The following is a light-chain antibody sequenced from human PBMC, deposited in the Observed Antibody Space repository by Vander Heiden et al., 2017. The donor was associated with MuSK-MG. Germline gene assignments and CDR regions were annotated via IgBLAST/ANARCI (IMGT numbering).Light chain of an antibody. Sequence: SRLGSSSHIGTSNLSWYQQLPGPAPRLLIYGNNQRPSGVPDRFSGSKSGTSASLAISGLQSEDEADYYCAAWDDSLNGWVFGGGTKLTVL. CDR3: AAWDDSLNGWV. J-gene: IGLJ3*02. CDR1: SSHIGTSN. CDR2: GNN. V-gene: IGLV1-44*01.